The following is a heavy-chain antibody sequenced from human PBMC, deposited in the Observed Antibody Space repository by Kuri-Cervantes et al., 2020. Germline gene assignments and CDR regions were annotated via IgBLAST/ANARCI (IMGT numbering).Heavy chain of an antibody. CDR2: ITWNSGSI. J-gene: IGHJ4*02. Sequence: SLKISCAASGFTFDDYAIHWVRQVPGYGLEWVSGITWNSGSIDYADSVKGRFTISRDNAKKSLFLQMNSLRVEDTALYYCAKGFAGSSGSIDFWGQGSLVTVSS. D-gene: IGHD1-26*01. CDR1: GFTFDDYA. V-gene: IGHV3-9*01. CDR3: AKGFAGSSGSIDF.